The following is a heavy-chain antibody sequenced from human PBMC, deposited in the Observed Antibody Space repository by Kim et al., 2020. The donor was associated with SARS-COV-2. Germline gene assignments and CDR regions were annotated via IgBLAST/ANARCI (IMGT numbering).Heavy chain of an antibody. CDR2: INHSGST. V-gene: IGHV4-34*01. CDR1: GGSFSGYY. J-gene: IGHJ4*02. Sequence: SETLSLTCAVYGGSFSGYYWSWIRQPPGKGLEWIGEINHSGSTNYNPSLKSRVTISVDTSKNQFSLKLSSVTAADTAVYYCARLRRIWSSGWYYFDYWGQGTLVTVSS. CDR3: ARLRRIWSSGWYYFDY. D-gene: IGHD6-19*01.